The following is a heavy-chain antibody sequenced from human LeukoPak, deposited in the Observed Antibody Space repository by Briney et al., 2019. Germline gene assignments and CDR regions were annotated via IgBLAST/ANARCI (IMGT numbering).Heavy chain of an antibody. D-gene: IGHD4-11*01. Sequence: GASVKVSCKASGYTFTSYDINWVRQATGQGLEWMGWMNPNSGNTGYAQKFQGRVTMTRNTSISTAYMELSRLRSDDTAVYYCARDRGFTVTKIFDYWGQGTLVTVSS. CDR2: MNPNSGNT. V-gene: IGHV1-8*01. CDR3: ARDRGFTVTKIFDY. J-gene: IGHJ4*02. CDR1: GYTFTSYD.